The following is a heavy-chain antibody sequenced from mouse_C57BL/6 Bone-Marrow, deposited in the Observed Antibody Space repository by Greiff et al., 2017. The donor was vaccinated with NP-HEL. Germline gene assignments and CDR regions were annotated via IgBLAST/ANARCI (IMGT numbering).Heavy chain of an antibody. CDR2: IDPSDSYT. Sequence: VQLQQPGAELVMPGASVKLSCKASGYTFTSYWMHWVKQRPGQGLEWIGEIDPSDSYTNSNQKFKGKSTLTVDKSSSTAYMQLSSLTSEDSAVYYCARWDYYGSSVWFAYWGQGTLVTVSA. D-gene: IGHD1-1*01. V-gene: IGHV1-69*01. CDR3: ARWDYYGSSVWFAY. J-gene: IGHJ3*01. CDR1: GYTFTSYW.